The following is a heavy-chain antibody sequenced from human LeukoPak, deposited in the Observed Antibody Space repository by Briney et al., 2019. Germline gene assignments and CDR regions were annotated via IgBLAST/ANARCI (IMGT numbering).Heavy chain of an antibody. J-gene: IGHJ4*02. CDR3: ARDRPAFPGGEFDY. D-gene: IGHD3-10*01. CDR1: ADTFTNYG. V-gene: IGHV1-18*01. Sequence: ASVKVSCKASADTFTNYGISWVRQAPGQGREGMGWISAYNGNTNYAQKLQGRVTMTTDTSTSTAYLELRSLRSDDTAVYYCARDRPAFPGGEFDYWGQGTLVTVSS. CDR2: ISAYNGNT.